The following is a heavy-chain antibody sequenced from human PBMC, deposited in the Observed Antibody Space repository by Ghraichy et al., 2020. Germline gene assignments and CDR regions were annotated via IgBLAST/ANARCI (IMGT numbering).Heavy chain of an antibody. J-gene: IGHJ4*02. CDR2: FDPEDGET. CDR3: ATVGIPTSNWDNEGYYFDY. Sequence: VKVSCKVSGYTLTELSMHWVRQAPGKGLEWMGGFDPEDGETIYAQKFQGRVTMTEDTSTDTAYMELSSLRSEDTAVYYCATVGIPTSNWDNEGYYFDYWGQGTLVTVSS. D-gene: IGHD1/OR15-1a*01. CDR1: GYTLTELS. V-gene: IGHV1-24*01.